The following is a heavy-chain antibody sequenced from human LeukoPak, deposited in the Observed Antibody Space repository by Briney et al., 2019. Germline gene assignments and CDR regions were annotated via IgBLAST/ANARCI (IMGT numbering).Heavy chain of an antibody. CDR1: RGTFSSYA. Sequence: GASVKVSCKASRGTFSSYAISWVRQAPGQGLEWMGGIIPIFGTANYAQKFQGRVTITTDESTSTAYMELSSLRSEDTAVYYCARGSPVRFDPWGQGTLVTVSS. V-gene: IGHV1-69*05. J-gene: IGHJ5*02. CDR3: ARGSPVRFDP. CDR2: IIPIFGTA.